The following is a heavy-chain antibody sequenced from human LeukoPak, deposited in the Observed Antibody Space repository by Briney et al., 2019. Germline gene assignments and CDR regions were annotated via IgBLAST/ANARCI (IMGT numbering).Heavy chain of an antibody. J-gene: IGHJ5*02. CDR3: ATDGAGFDT. CDR1: GFTFNDYY. Sequence: KSGGSLRLSCAASGFTFNDYYMSWIRLAPGKGLEWLSYINIGGTNTHYADSVKGRFTISRDNAKKSLYLEMNNLRAEDTAVYYCATDGAGFDTWGQGVLVTVSS. CDR2: INIGGTNT. V-gene: IGHV3-11*01.